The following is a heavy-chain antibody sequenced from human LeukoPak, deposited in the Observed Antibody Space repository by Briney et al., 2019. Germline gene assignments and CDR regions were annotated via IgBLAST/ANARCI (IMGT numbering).Heavy chain of an antibody. V-gene: IGHV5-51*01. CDR1: GYSFTSYW. Sequence: GESLKISCKGSGYSFTSYWIGWVRQMHGKGLEWMGIIYPGDSSTRYSPSFQGQITISADKSLRTAYLQWSSLKASDTAMYYCARVGLLPRGWYYYDSSGYGLIYFDYWGQGTLVTVSS. J-gene: IGHJ4*02. CDR2: IYPGDSST. D-gene: IGHD3-22*01. CDR3: ARVGLLPRGWYYYDSSGYGLIYFDY.